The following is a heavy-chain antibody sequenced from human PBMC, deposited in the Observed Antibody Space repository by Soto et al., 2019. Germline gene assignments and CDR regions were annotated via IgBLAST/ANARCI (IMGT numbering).Heavy chain of an antibody. V-gene: IGHV3-30-3*01. J-gene: IGHJ6*02. Sequence: QVQLVESGGGVVQPGRSLRLSCAASGFTFSSYAMHWVRQAPGKGLEWVAVISYDGSNKYYADSVKGRFTISRDNSKNTMYLQMNSLRAEDTAVYYCARDRFWYNWNDFPYYYYGMDVWGQGTTVTVSS. CDR1: GFTFSSYA. D-gene: IGHD1-1*01. CDR3: ARDRFWYNWNDFPYYYYGMDV. CDR2: ISYDGSNK.